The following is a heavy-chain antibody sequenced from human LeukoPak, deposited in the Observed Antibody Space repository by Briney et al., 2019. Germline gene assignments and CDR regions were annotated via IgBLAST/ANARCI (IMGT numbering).Heavy chain of an antibody. J-gene: IGHJ3*02. D-gene: IGHD3-3*01. V-gene: IGHV4-59*01. CDR1: GGSISSYY. CDR3: AREGDFGVIIPWTFDI. CDR2: IYYSGST. Sequence: PSETLSLTCIVSGGSISSYYWSWIRQPPGKGLEWIGYIYYSGSTNYNPSLKSRVTISVDTSKNQFSLILSSVSAADTAVYYCAREGDFGVIIPWTFDIWGQGTMVTVSS.